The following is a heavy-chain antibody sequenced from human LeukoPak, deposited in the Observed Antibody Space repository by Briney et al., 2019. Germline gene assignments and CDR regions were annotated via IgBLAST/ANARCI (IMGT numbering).Heavy chain of an antibody. Sequence: GGSLRLSCAASGFTFSSYAMSWVRQAPGKGLEWVSAISSSGGSTYYADSVKGRFTISRDNSKNTLYLQMNSLRAEDTAVYYCAKAPRGWHMYYFDYWGQGTLVTVSS. D-gene: IGHD6-19*01. V-gene: IGHV3-23*01. J-gene: IGHJ4*02. CDR1: GFTFSSYA. CDR3: AKAPRGWHMYYFDY. CDR2: ISSSGGST.